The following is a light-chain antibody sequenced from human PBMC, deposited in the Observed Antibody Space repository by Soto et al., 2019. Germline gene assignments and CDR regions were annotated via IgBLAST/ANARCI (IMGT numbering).Light chain of an antibody. CDR2: GAS. CDR3: QQYIRWPLT. Sequence: IVMTQSPATVSLSPGERATLSCRASQSVSSSYLAWYQQKPGQAPSLLIYGASTRATGTPARFSGSGSGTEFTLTISSLQSEDFAVYYCQQYIRWPLTFGGGTKVDI. CDR1: QSVSSSY. V-gene: IGKV3-15*01. J-gene: IGKJ4*01.